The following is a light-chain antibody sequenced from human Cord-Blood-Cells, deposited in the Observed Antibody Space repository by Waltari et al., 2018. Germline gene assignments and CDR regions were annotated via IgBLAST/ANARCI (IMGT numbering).Light chain of an antibody. CDR3: QQYNNWPPFT. Sequence: EIVMTESPATLSVSPGERATLSGRASQSVSSNLAWYQQKPGQAPRRLIYGASTRTTGIPARFSGSGSGTEFTLTISSLQSEDFAVYYCQQYNNWPPFTFGPGTKVDIK. CDR2: GAS. J-gene: IGKJ3*01. V-gene: IGKV3-15*01. CDR1: QSVSSN.